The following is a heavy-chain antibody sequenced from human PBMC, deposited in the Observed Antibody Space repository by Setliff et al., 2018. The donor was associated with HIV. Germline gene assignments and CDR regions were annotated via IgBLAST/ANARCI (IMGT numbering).Heavy chain of an antibody. CDR3: ARDYRTTDILSSGYMDV. Sequence: ASVKVSCKASGYSFTDYFMHWVRQAPGQGLEWMGWISPNNGDTNIPQRFRGRVTMTRDTSINTAYMELSGLRSDDTAVYYCARDYRTTDILSSGYMDVWGKGTTVTVSS. V-gene: IGHV1-2*02. CDR2: ISPNNGDT. CDR1: GYSFTDYF. D-gene: IGHD3-9*01. J-gene: IGHJ6*03.